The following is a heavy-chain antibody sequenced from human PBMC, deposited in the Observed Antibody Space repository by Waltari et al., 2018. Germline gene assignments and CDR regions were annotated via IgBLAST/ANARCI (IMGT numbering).Heavy chain of an antibody. CDR1: GGSISSSSYY. Sequence: SLTCTVSGGSISSSSYYWGWIRQPPGKGLEWIGSIYYSGSTYYNPSLKSRVTISVDTSKNQFSLKLSSVTAADTAVYYCARVLDGAGGMDVWGQGTTVTVSS. J-gene: IGHJ6*02. V-gene: IGHV4-39*07. CDR3: ARVLDGAGGMDV. CDR2: IYYSGST. D-gene: IGHD3-10*01.